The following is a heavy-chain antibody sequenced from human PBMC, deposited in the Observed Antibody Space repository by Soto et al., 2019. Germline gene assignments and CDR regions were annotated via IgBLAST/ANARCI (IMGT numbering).Heavy chain of an antibody. V-gene: IGHV1-2*02. CDR1: GYTFTGYY. CDR2: INPNSGGT. J-gene: IGHJ5*02. CDR3: ARDKGDFWSGYPLTWFDP. Sequence: ASVKVSCKASGYTFTGYYMHWVRQAPGQGLEWMGWINPNSGGTNHAQKFQGRVTMTRDTSISTAYMELSRLRSDDTAVYYCARDKGDFWSGYPLTWFDPWGQGTLVTVSS. D-gene: IGHD3-3*01.